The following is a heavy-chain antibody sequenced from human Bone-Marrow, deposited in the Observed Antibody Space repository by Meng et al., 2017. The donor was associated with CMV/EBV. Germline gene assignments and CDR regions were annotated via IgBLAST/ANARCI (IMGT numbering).Heavy chain of an antibody. CDR1: GGSFSNYY. CDR3: ARIKYSSSLSVYYYYGMDV. Sequence: ESLRLSCAVYGGSFSNYYWNWIRQPPGKGLEWIGEINHSGSTKYNPSLKSRVIILVDTSRKQFSLKLSSVTAADTAVYYCARIKYSSSLSVYYYYGMDVWGQGTTVTVSS. J-gene: IGHJ6*02. D-gene: IGHD6-6*01. V-gene: IGHV4-34*01. CDR2: INHSGST.